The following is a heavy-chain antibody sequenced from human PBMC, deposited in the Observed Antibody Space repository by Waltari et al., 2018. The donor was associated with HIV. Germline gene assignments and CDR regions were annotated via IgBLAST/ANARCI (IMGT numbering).Heavy chain of an antibody. D-gene: IGHD3-22*01. CDR2: INQDGSEK. CDR3: ARSPEVVDYYYDSRGHYYGAFDI. Sequence: EVQLVESGGGLVKWGGSLRLSCAGSGFTFNSYWMSWVRQAPGTRLAWVANINQDGSEKYYVDSVKGRFTISRDNAKNSLYLQMNSLRAEDTAVYFCARSPEVVDYYYDSRGHYYGAFDIWGQGTMATVSS. V-gene: IGHV3-7*01. CDR1: GFTFNSYW. J-gene: IGHJ3*02.